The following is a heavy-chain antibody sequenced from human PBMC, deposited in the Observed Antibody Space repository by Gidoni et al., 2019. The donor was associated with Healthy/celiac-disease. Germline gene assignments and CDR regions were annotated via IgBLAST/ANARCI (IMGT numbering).Heavy chain of an antibody. CDR3: ARSGAPRLWPPWRDY. Sequence: QVQLQQWGAGLLKPSETLSLTCAVYGGSFSGYYWSWIRQPPGKGLEWIGEINHSGSTNYNPSLKSRVTISVDTSKNQFSLKLSSVTAADTAVYYCARSGAPRLWPPWRDYWGQGTLVTVSS. CDR1: GGSFSGYY. D-gene: IGHD3-10*01. CDR2: INHSGST. V-gene: IGHV4-34*01. J-gene: IGHJ4*02.